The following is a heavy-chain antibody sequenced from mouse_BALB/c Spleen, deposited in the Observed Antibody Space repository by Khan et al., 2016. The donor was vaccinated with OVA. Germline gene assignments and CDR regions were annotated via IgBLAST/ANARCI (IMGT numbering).Heavy chain of an antibody. CDR1: GYTFTTYT. CDR2: INPSNGYT. J-gene: IGHJ3*01. D-gene: IGHD2-14*01. Sequence: VQLQQSGAELARPGASVKMSCKASGYTFTTYTMHWVKQRPGQGLEWIGYINPSNGYTNYNQKFKDKSTLTADKSSSTAYMQLSSLTSDYSAVFCCAREGAYYRSDGWFAYWGQGTLVTVSA. CDR3: AREGAYYRSDGWFAY. V-gene: IGHV1-4*01.